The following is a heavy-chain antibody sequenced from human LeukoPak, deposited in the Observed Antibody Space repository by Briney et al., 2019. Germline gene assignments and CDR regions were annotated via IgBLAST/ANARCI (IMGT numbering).Heavy chain of an antibody. J-gene: IGHJ5*02. Sequence: SETLSHTRAVYGGSFSGYSWSWTRQPPGKGLEGIGGSNHSGGTNYNPSLKSRVTISVDTSKNQFSLKLSSVTAADTAVYYWARHVVYGSGSDNWFDPWGQGTLVTVSS. CDR2: SNHSGGT. D-gene: IGHD3-10*01. V-gene: IGHV4-34*01. CDR1: GGSFSGYS. CDR3: ARHVVYGSGSDNWFDP.